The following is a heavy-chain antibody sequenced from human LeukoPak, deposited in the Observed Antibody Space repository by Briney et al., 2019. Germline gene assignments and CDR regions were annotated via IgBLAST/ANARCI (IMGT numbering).Heavy chain of an antibody. CDR2: IYYSGST. J-gene: IGHJ4*02. V-gene: IGHV4-61*01. CDR3: ARGRLGDAFDY. D-gene: IGHD2-21*02. CDR1: GGSVSSGSYY. Sequence: SETLSLTCTVSGGSVSSGSYYWSWIRQPPGKGLEWIGYIYYSGSTNYNPSLKSQVTISVDTSKNQFSLKLSSVTAADTAVYYCARGRLGDAFDYWGQGTLVTVSS.